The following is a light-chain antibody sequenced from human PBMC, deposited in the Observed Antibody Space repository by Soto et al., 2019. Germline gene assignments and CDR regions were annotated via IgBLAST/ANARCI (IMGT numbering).Light chain of an antibody. J-gene: IGKJ4*01. CDR1: QRGTRNY. Sequence: EIVLTQSPGTLSLSPGEGATLSCRASQRGTRNYLAWYQQKPGQAPRLLIYDASSRATSIPDRFSGSGSGTEFTLSISRLEPEDVAVYYCQQYGSSPLTFGAGTKVEIK. CDR2: DAS. V-gene: IGKV3-20*01. CDR3: QQYGSSPLT.